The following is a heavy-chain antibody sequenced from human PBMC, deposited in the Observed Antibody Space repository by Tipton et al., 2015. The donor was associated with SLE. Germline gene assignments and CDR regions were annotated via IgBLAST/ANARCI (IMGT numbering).Heavy chain of an antibody. V-gene: IGHV4-30-2*01. J-gene: IGHJ6*03. CDR2: IYNSGTT. CDR3: ARAHGSFYYYSVDV. Sequence: TLSLTCAVSGDSISSGGYCWTWIRQPPGKGLEWIAYIYNSGTTNYNPSFKSRVTISIDRSKNQFSLKLSSVTAADTAVYYCARAHGSFYYYSVDVWGKGTTVTVSS. CDR1: GDSISSGGYC.